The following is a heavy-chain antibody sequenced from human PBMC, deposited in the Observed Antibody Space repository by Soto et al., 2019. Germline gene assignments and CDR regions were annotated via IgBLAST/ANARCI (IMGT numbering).Heavy chain of an antibody. CDR2: ISYDGSNK. V-gene: IGHV3-30-3*01. D-gene: IGHD3-3*01. J-gene: IGHJ6*02. CDR3: ARGEYYDFWSGYSPDYYYGMDV. Sequence: GGSLRLSCAASGFTFSSYAMHWVRQAPGKGLEWVAVISYDGSNKYYADSVKGRFTISRDNSKNTLYLQMNSLRAEDTAVYYCARGEYYDFWSGYSPDYYYGMDVWGQGTTVTVSS. CDR1: GFTFSSYA.